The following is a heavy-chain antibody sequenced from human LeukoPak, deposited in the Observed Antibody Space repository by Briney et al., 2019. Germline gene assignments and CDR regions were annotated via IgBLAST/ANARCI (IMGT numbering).Heavy chain of an antibody. Sequence: PGGSLRLSCAASGFTFSTYNMNWVRQAPGKGLEWVSSITSSSSYIYYADSVRGRFTISRDNAKNSLYLQMNSLRAEDTAIYYCARDPYNGGYGASYYYYMDVWGKGTTVTISS. D-gene: IGHD1-26*01. CDR1: GFTFSTYN. J-gene: IGHJ6*03. V-gene: IGHV3-21*01. CDR2: ITSSSSYI. CDR3: ARDPYNGGYGASYYYYMDV.